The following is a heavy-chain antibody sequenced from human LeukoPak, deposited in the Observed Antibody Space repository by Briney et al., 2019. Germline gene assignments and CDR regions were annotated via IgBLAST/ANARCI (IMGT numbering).Heavy chain of an antibody. CDR1: GLSFADSW. D-gene: IGHD3-10*01. CDR2: INNDGSGT. CDR3: ARVSGLGMNEYYQH. V-gene: IGHV3-74*01. J-gene: IGHJ1*01. Sequence: GGSLRLSCAASGLSFADSWMHWVRRAPRKGLLWVSRINNDGSGTRYADFVRGRFTISRDNAKNTLYLQMNSLRAEDTAVYYCARVSGLGMNEYYQHWGQGTLVTVPS.